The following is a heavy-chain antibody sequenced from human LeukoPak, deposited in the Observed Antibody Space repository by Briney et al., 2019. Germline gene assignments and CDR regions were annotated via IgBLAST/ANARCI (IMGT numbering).Heavy chain of an antibody. CDR1: GFTFSSYA. Sequence: GGSLRLSCAASGFTFSSYAMHWVRQAPGTGLELVANIKEDGSEKYYVDSVKGRFSISRGNAKNSLYLQMNSLRAEDTAVYYCVYGGSYYVAWGQGALVTVSS. D-gene: IGHD1-26*01. CDR3: VYGGSYYVA. J-gene: IGHJ5*02. V-gene: IGHV3-7*01. CDR2: IKEDGSEK.